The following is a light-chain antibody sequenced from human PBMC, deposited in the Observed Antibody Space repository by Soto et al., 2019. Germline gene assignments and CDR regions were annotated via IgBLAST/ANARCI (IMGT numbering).Light chain of an antibody. CDR1: GSDVGGYKY. V-gene: IGLV2-14*01. Sequence: QSALTQHASVSGSPGQSITISCTGTGSDVGGYKYVSWYQQLPGKAPKLMIYDVSYRPSGVSDRFSGSKSGNTASLIISGLQAEDEADYYCSSYASSSPFVFGTGTQLTVL. CDR2: DVS. J-gene: IGLJ7*01. CDR3: SSYASSSPFV.